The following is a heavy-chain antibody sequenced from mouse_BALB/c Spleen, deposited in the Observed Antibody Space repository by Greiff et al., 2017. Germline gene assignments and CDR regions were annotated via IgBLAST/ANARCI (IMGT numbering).Heavy chain of an antibody. CDR1: GYTFTSYW. J-gene: IGHJ1*01. V-gene: IGHV1S81*02. Sequence: QVQLQQPGAELVKPGASVKLSCKASGYTFTSYWMHWVKQRPGQGLEWIGEINPSNGRTNYNEKFKSKATLTVDKSSSTAYMQLSSLTSEDSAVYYCARTTVVAGGDFDVWGAGTTVTVSS. CDR2: INPSNGRT. D-gene: IGHD1-1*01. CDR3: ARTTVVAGGDFDV.